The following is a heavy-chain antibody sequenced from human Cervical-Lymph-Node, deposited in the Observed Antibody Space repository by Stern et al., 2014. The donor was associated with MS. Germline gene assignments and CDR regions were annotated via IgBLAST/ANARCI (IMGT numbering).Heavy chain of an antibody. D-gene: IGHD1-1*01. V-gene: IGHV1-18*01. CDR3: ARAAGILDF. CDR2: DSAYKGNT. Sequence: QVQLVESGDEVKKPGASVKVSCKASGYTFTNYGITWVRQAPGQGLEWMGWDSAYKGNTNYEQNLQGRVTMTTDTSTSTVYMELRSLRSDDAAVYYCARAAGILDFWGQGTLVIVSS. CDR1: GYTFTNYG. J-gene: IGHJ4*02.